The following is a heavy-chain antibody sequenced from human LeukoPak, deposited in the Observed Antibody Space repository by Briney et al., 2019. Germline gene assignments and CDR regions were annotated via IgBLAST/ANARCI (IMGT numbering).Heavy chain of an antibody. D-gene: IGHD3-22*01. CDR2: INHSGST. Sequence: SQTLSLTCSVSGGSISSGGYYWSWIRQPPGKGLEWIGEINHSGSTNYNPSLKSRVTISVDTSKNQFSLKLSSVTAADTAVYYCARGRGYYYDSSGYYTFDYWGQGTLVTVSS. CDR1: GGSISSGGYY. J-gene: IGHJ4*02. CDR3: ARGRGYYYDSSGYYTFDY. V-gene: IGHV4-30-2*01.